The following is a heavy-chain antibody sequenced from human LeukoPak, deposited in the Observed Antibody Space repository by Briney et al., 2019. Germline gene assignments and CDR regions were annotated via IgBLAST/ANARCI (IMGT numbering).Heavy chain of an antibody. J-gene: IGHJ4*02. CDR1: GLTFSTYG. V-gene: IGHV3-30*18. CDR3: EKHRPPLN. Sequence: PRVSRRLSCPASGLTFSTYGMHWVRQVAGEWLEWVGVISYDGSNKYYANSVKGRFTISRDNSKNTLHLQMNSLRDDDTGMYYYEKHRPPLNWGQGTLVTVSS. CDR2: ISYDGSNK.